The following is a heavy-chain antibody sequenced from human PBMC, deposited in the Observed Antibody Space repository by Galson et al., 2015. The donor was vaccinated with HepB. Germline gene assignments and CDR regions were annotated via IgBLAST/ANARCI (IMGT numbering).Heavy chain of an antibody. D-gene: IGHD2-2*01. Sequence: SLRLSCAASGFTFSSYWMHWVRQAPGKGLVYVSRINSYGSSTNYADSVKGRFTISRDNAKNTLYLQMNSLRAEDTAVYYCAPYCGSSSCYLEVGGYWGQGTLVTVSS. J-gene: IGHJ4*02. V-gene: IGHV3-74*01. CDR2: INSYGSST. CDR3: APYCGSSSCYLEVGGY. CDR1: GFTFSSYW.